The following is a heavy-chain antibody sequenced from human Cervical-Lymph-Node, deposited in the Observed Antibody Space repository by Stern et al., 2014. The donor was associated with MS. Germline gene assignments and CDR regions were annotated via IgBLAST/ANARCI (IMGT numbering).Heavy chain of an antibody. CDR2: IIPILGTA. Sequence: VQLVGSGAEVKTPGSSVKVSCKASGGTFSSYAISWVRQAPGQGLEWMGGIIPILGTANYAQKFQGRVTITADESTSTAYMELSSLRSEDTAVYYCARLTLGATAANWFDPWGQGTLVTVSS. D-gene: IGHD1-26*01. V-gene: IGHV1-69*01. J-gene: IGHJ5*02. CDR1: GGTFSSYA. CDR3: ARLTLGATAANWFDP.